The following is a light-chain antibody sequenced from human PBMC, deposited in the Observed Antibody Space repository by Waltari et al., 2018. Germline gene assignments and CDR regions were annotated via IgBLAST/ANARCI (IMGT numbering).Light chain of an antibody. V-gene: IGKV2-28*01. CDR1: QSLLHGDGRNF. CDR2: MGS. J-gene: IGKJ4*01. Sequence: DIVMTQSPLSLPVTPGEPASISCRSSQSLLHGDGRNFLDWYLQKPGQSPQLLIYMGSNRASGVPDRFSGSGSGTYFTLKSSRVEAEDVGVYYCMQARQPPYTFGGGTKVEIK. CDR3: MQARQPPYT.